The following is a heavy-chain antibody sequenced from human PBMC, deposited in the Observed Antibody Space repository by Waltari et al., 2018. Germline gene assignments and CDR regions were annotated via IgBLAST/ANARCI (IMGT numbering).Heavy chain of an antibody. J-gene: IGHJ5*02. CDR2: IIPIFGTA. CDR3: ARDLKAAATVNWFDP. V-gene: IGHV1-69*08. CDR1: GGTFSSYA. Sequence: QVQLVQSGAEVKKPGSSVKVSCKASGGTFSSYALSWVRQAPGQGLEWMGRIIPIFGTANYAQKFQGRVTITADKSTSTAYMELSSLRSEDTAVYYCARDLKAAATVNWFDPWGQGTLVTVSS. D-gene: IGHD6-13*01.